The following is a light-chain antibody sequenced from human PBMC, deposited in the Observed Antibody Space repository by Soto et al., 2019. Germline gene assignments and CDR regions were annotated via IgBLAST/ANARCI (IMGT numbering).Light chain of an antibody. J-gene: IGKJ4*01. Sequence: IQLTQSPSSLSASVGDRVTITCRASQGINNYLAWYQQKPGKAPKLLIYGASTLQSGVPSRFSGSGSGTDFTLTISRLQPDDFATYYCQQFNSYPHAFGGGTKVEIK. CDR2: GAS. CDR3: QQFNSYPHA. CDR1: QGINNY. V-gene: IGKV1-9*01.